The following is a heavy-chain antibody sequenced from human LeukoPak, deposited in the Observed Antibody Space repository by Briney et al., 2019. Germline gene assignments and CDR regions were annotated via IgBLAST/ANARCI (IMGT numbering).Heavy chain of an antibody. CDR2: IYYSGST. CDR1: GGSISSSSYY. V-gene: IGHV4-39*07. Sequence: SETLSLTCTVSGGSISSSSYYWGWIRQPPGKGLEWIGSIYYSGSTYYNPSLKSRVTISVDTSKNQFSLKLSSVTAADTAVYYCARVAQYYDSFGVGDGYWGQGTLVTVSS. CDR3: ARVAQYYDSFGVGDGY. D-gene: IGHD3-3*01. J-gene: IGHJ4*02.